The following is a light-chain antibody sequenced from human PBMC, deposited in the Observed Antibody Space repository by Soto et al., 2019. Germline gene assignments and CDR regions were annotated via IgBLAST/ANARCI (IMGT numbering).Light chain of an antibody. V-gene: IGKV3-20*01. CDR2: HAS. CDR1: ESISSNY. J-gene: IGKJ4*01. Sequence: IVLMQSPGTLSLSPGERATLSCRASESISSNYLAWYHQKPGQAPRLLIYHASSRATGIPDRFSGSGSGTDFTLTISRLEPGDFAVYFCQQYSSSPLSFGGGTKVEIK. CDR3: QQYSSSPLS.